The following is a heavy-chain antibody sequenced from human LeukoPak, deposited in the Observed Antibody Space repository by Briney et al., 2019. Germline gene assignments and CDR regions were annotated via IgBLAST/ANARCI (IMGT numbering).Heavy chain of an antibody. CDR1: DASLSSYY. D-gene: IGHD5-24*01. CDR3: ACIPPDGYNFIFVG. Sequence: SETLSLTCTVSDASLSSYYWSWIRQPPGKGLEWIGHVYYSGSTNYNPSLKSRVTISLDTSKNQFSLNLSSVTAADTAVYYCACIPPDGYNFIFVGWGQGTLVTVSS. CDR2: VYYSGST. J-gene: IGHJ4*02. V-gene: IGHV4-59*01.